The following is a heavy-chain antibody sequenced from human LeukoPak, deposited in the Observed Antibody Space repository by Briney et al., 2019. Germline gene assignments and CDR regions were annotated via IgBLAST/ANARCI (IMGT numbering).Heavy chain of an antibody. CDR3: AGDPQGAGYSSGRNWFDP. Sequence: PGGSLRLSCAASGFTFNYYNMNWVRQAPGKALEWVSSITSSGAYIFYADSVKGRFTISRDNAKNSLYLQMNSLRAEDTAVYYCAGDPQGAGYSSGRNWFDPWGQGTLVTVSS. V-gene: IGHV3-21*01. CDR1: GFTFNYYN. D-gene: IGHD6-19*01. CDR2: ITSSGAYI. J-gene: IGHJ5*02.